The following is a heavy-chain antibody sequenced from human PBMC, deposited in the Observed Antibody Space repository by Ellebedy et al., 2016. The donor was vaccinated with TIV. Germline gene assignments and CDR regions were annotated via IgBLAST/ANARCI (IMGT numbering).Heavy chain of an antibody. D-gene: IGHD3-22*01. CDR3: AKGSSSGFNYDRVGFEY. Sequence: GESPKISCAASGFTFSSFAMHWVRLAPGKGLEWLSVISGDADNTYHADSVKGRFTITRDNSKNTLYLQMNRLRAEDTAVYYCAKGSSSGFNYDRVGFEYWGQGTLVTVSS. V-gene: IGHV3-23*01. CDR1: GFTFSSFA. J-gene: IGHJ4*02. CDR2: ISGDADNT.